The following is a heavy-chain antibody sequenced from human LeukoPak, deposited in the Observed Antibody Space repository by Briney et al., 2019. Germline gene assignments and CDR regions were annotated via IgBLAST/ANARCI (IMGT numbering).Heavy chain of an antibody. CDR3: ARAHKDYGDYATLDY. D-gene: IGHD4-17*01. CDR1: GYSISSGYY. Sequence: PSETLSLTCTVSGYSISSGYYWGWIRQPPGKGLEWIGSIYHSGSTFYNPSLKSRVTISVDTSKNQFSLKLSSVTAADTAVYYCARAHKDYGDYATLDYWGQGTLVTVSS. V-gene: IGHV4-38-2*02. CDR2: IYHSGST. J-gene: IGHJ4*02.